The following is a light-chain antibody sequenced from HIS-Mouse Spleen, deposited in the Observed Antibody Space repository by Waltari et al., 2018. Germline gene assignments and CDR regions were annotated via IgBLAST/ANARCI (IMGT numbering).Light chain of an antibody. J-gene: IGLJ2*01. Sequence: SYELTQPPSVSVSPGQTARITCSGDALPKQYAYWYQQKPGQAPVLVISKDSERPSGIPERCSGSSSGTTVTLTISGVQAEDEAYYYCQSADSSGTYVVFGGGTKLTVL. V-gene: IGLV3-25*03. CDR2: KDS. CDR3: QSADSSGTYVV. CDR1: ALPKQY.